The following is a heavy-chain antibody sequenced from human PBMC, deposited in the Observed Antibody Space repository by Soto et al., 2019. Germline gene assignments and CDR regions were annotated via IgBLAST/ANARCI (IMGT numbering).Heavy chain of an antibody. D-gene: IGHD2-15*01. V-gene: IGHV4-39*01. CDR1: GGSISSSSYY. CDR3: ARRVGGYCSGGSCTFDY. Sequence: SETLSLTCTVSGGSISSSSYYWGWIRQPPGKGLEWIGSIYYSGSTYYNPSLKSRVTISVDTSKNQFSLKLSSVTAADTAVYYCARRVGGYCSGGSCTFDYWGQGTLVTVSS. CDR2: IYYSGST. J-gene: IGHJ4*02.